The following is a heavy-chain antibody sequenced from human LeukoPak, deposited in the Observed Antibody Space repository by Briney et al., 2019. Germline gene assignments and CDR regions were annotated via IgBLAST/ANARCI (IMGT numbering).Heavy chain of an antibody. Sequence: GGSLRLSCAASGFTFSSYSMNWVRQAPGKGLEWVSSISSSSSYIYYADSVKGRFTISRDNSKNTLYLQMNSLRAEDTAVYYCAKAQKLAYIAAPSDYWGQGTLVTVSS. J-gene: IGHJ4*02. V-gene: IGHV3-21*04. CDR3: AKAQKLAYIAAPSDY. CDR2: ISSSSSYI. D-gene: IGHD1-1*01. CDR1: GFTFSSYS.